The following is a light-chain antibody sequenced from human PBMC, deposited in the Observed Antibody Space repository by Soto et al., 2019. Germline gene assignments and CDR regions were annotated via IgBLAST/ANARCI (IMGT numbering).Light chain of an antibody. V-gene: IGKV3-20*01. CDR1: QSVSGRY. J-gene: IGKJ1*01. CDR3: QQYGSSPWT. Sequence: EIVLTQSPGTLSLSPGERATLSCRASQSVSGRYLAWYQQKPGQAPRLLIYGASSRATGTPDRFSGSGSGTDFTLIIRRLEPEDFAVYYCQQYGSSPWTFGQGTKVEIK. CDR2: GAS.